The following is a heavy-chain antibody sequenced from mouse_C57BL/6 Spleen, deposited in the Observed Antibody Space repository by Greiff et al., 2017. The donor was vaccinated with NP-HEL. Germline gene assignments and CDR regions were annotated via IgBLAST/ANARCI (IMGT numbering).Heavy chain of an antibody. CDR2: IDPSDSYT. Sequence: QVQLQQPGAELVRPGTSVKLSCKASGYTFTSYWMHWVKQRPGQGLEWIGVIDPSDSYTNYNQKFKGKATLTVDTSSSTAYMQLSNRTSEDSAVYYCGRQYYGSSHYFDYWGQGTTLTVSS. CDR3: GRQYYGSSHYFDY. J-gene: IGHJ2*01. D-gene: IGHD1-1*01. CDR1: GYTFTSYW. V-gene: IGHV1-59*01.